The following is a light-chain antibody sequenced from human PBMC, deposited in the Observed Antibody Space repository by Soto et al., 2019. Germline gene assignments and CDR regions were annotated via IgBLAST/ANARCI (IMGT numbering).Light chain of an antibody. CDR3: QSYDTSTPVV. V-gene: IGLV6-57*04. CDR2: EDR. CDR1: SGNIASSS. J-gene: IGLJ2*01. Sequence: NFMLTQPHSVSGSPGKTVTISCTRSSGNIASSSVQWYQQRPGSPPTTIIYEDRQRPSGVPDRFSGSIDASSNSASLTISGLKTEAEADYYCQSYDTSTPVVFGGGTKLTVL.